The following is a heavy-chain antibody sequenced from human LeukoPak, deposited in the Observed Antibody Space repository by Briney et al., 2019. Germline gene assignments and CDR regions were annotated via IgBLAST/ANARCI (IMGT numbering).Heavy chain of an antibody. CDR3: ARAPGDYPYYYYYYGMDV. Sequence: GGSLRLSCAASGFTFSSYWMHWVRQAPGKGLVWVSRINSDGSSTSYADSVKGRFTISRDNAKNTLYLQMNSLRAEDTAVYYCARAPGDYPYYYYYYGMDVWGQGTTVTVSS. D-gene: IGHD4-17*01. V-gene: IGHV3-74*01. J-gene: IGHJ6*02. CDR2: INSDGSST. CDR1: GFTFSSYW.